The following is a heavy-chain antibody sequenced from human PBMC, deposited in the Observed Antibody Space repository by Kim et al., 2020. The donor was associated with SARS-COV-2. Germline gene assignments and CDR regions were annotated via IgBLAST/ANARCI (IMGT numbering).Heavy chain of an antibody. D-gene: IGHD5-12*01. V-gene: IGHV3-11*04. CDR3: ARDGRDGYRELYYYYGMDV. CDR1: GFTFCDYY. J-gene: IGHJ6*02. CDR2: ISSSGSTI. Sequence: GGSLRLSCAASGFTFCDYYMSWIRQAPGKGLEWVSYISSSGSTIYYADSVKGRFTISRDNAKNSLYLQMNSLRAEDTAVYYCARDGRDGYRELYYYYGMDVWGQGTTVTVSS.